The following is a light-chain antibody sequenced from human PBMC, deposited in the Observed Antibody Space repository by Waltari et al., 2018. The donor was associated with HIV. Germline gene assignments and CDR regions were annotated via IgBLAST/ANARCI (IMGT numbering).Light chain of an antibody. J-gene: IGLJ3*02. CDR2: SDN. V-gene: IGLV1-44*01. CDR1: SSNIGSRS. CDR3: STWDDSLNGRV. Sequence: QSVLTQPPSASGTPGQWVTISCSGSSSNIGSRSVNWYQQLPGTAPKLLIYSDNQRPSGVPDRLSGSKSGTSASLAISWLQSEDEADYYCSTWDDSLNGRVFGGGTKLTVL.